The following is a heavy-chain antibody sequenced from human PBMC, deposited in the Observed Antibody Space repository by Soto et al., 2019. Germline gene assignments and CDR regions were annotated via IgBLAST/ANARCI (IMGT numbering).Heavy chain of an antibody. CDR1: GGSFSGYY. D-gene: IGHD2-21*01. V-gene: IGHV4-34*01. CDR2: INHSGST. Sequence: TSETLSLTCAVYGGSFSGYYWSWIRQPPGKGLEWIGEINHSGSTNYNPSLKSRVTISVDTSKNQFSLKLSSVTAADTAVYYCARIPPYCGGECPPWGQGTLVTVSS. CDR3: ARIPPYCGGECPP. J-gene: IGHJ1*01.